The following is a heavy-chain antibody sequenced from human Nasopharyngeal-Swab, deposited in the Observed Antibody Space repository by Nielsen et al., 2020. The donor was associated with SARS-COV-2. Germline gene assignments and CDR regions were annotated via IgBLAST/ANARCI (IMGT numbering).Heavy chain of an antibody. CDR3: AVDGY. V-gene: IGHV3-7*01. Sequence: GESLKISCAVSGLTFSEAWMSWVRQAPGKGLEWVANIKQDGSEKYYVDSVKGRFTISRDNAKNSLYLQMNSLRAEDTAVYYCAVDGYWGQGTLVTVSS. J-gene: IGHJ4*02. CDR2: IKQDGSEK. D-gene: IGHD6-19*01. CDR1: GLTFSEAW.